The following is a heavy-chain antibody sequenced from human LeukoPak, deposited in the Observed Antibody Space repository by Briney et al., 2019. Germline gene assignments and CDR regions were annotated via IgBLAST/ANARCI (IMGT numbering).Heavy chain of an antibody. CDR3: ARVGDHFHWYLDL. D-gene: IGHD3-3*02. J-gene: IGHJ2*01. V-gene: IGHV3-53*01. CDR2: LYSGSDT. Sequence: GGSLTLSCAASGFSVSLNYMNWVRQAPGKGLEGVSILYSGSDTYYADSVKGRFTISRDSSKNMLFLHMNSLRVEDTAVYYCARVGDHFHWYLDLWGRGTLVTVSS. CDR1: GFSVSLNY.